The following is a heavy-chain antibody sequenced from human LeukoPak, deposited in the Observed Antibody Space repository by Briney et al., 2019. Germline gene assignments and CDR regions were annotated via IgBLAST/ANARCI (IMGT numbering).Heavy chain of an antibody. J-gene: IGHJ4*02. CDR2: ISAYNGNT. CDR1: GYTFTSYG. Sequence: ASVKVSCKASGYTFTSYGISWVRQAPGQGLEWMGWISAYNGNTNYAQKLQGRVTMTTDTSTSTAYMELRSLRSDDTAVYYCAILLGYCSGGSCYSIRAFGYWGQGTLVTVSS. D-gene: IGHD2-15*01. CDR3: AILLGYCSGGSCYSIRAFGY. V-gene: IGHV1-18*01.